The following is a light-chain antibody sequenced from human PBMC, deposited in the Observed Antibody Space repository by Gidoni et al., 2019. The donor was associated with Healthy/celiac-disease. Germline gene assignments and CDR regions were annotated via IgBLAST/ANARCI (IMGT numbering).Light chain of an antibody. CDR1: SLRSYY. Sequence: SSELTQDPHVSVALGQTVRITCHGDSLRSYYASWYQQKPGQASVLVIYGKTNRPSGIPDRCSGSSSGNTASLTSTGAQAEDESDDYCNSRYSSCNHPAWVFGGGTKLTVL. CDR2: GKT. V-gene: IGLV3-19*01. J-gene: IGLJ3*02. CDR3: NSRYSSCNHPAWV.